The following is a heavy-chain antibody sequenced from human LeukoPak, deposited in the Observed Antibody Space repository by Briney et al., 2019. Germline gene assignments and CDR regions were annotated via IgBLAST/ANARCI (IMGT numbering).Heavy chain of an antibody. D-gene: IGHD2-2*01. CDR2: IYYSGST. CDR3: ARGNCSSTSCAPVDY. CDR1: GGSISSYY. J-gene: IGHJ4*02. Sequence: PSETLSLTCTVSGGSISSYYWSWIRQPPGKGPEWIGYIYYSGSTNYNPSLKSRVTISVDTSKNQFSLKLSSVTAADTAVYYCARGNCSSTSCAPVDYWGQGTLVTVSS. V-gene: IGHV4-59*01.